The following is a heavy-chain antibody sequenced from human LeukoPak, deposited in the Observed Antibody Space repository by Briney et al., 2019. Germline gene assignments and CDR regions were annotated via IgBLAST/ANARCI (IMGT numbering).Heavy chain of an antibody. D-gene: IGHD2-15*01. Sequence: PGGSLRLSCAASGFTLSSYWMHWVRQVPGKGLVWVSRISGDGRSTNHADSVKGRFTISRDNAKNTLYLQMPSLRSEDTAVYYCATSVVGVFDYWGQGTLVSVSS. CDR2: ISGDGRST. CDR3: ATSVVGVFDY. CDR1: GFTLSSYW. J-gene: IGHJ4*02. V-gene: IGHV3-74*01.